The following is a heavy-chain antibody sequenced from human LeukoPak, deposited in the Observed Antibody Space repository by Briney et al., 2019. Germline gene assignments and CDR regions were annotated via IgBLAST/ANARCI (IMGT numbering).Heavy chain of an antibody. D-gene: IGHD6-13*01. CDR1: GFTFSSYA. CDR2: ISGSGGST. Sequence: GGSLRLSCAASGFTFSSYAMSWVRQAPGKGLEWVSAISGSGGSTYYADSVKGRFTISRDNSKNTLYLQMNSLRAEDTAVYYCANDPKGVYAFDIWGQGTMVTVSS. V-gene: IGHV3-23*01. CDR3: ANDPKGVYAFDI. J-gene: IGHJ3*02.